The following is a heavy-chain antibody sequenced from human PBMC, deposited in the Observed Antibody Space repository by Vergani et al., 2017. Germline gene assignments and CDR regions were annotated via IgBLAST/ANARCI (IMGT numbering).Heavy chain of an antibody. CDR1: GFTFGDYY. D-gene: IGHD3-16*01. J-gene: IGHJ2*01. CDR3: VKDNDYDADGPFDL. V-gene: IGHV3-7*03. Sequence: EVHLEESGGGLVQPGGSLRLSCAASGFTFGDYYMAWIRLAPGKGLDWVASIKRDGTETFYVDSVKGRFTISRDNAKTTLYLQMNNLRHEDTALYFCVKDNDYDADGPFDLWGRGTLVTVSS. CDR2: IKRDGTET.